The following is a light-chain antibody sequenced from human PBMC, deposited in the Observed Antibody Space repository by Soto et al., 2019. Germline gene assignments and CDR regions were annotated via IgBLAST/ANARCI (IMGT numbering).Light chain of an antibody. CDR2: AAS. V-gene: IGKV1-12*01. CDR3: QQAYSFPLT. CDR1: QGIGSW. J-gene: IGKJ4*01. Sequence: DIQMTQSPSSVAASVGDRDTVTCRASQGIGSWLAWYQQKPGKAPKLLISAASNLQGGVPSRFSGSASGTDFTLTISSPQSDDFATYYCQQAYSFPLTFGGGTKVEVK.